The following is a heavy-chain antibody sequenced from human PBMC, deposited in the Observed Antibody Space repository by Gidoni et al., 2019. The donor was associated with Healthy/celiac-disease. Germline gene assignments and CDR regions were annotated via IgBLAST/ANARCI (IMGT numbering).Heavy chain of an antibody. J-gene: IGHJ4*02. CDR1: GFTFSSNA. D-gene: IGHD3-10*01. Sequence: QGQLVEPGGGVVQPGRSRRRSGAASGFTFSSNAMHWVRHAPGKGLEWVAVISYDGSNKYYADSVKGRFTISRDNSKNTLYLQMNSLRAEDTAVYYCARQSGLGGQGTLVTVSS. V-gene: IGHV3-30-3*01. CDR3: ARQSGL. CDR2: ISYDGSNK.